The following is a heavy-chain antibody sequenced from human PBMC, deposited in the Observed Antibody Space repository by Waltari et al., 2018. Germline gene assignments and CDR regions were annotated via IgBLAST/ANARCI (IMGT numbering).Heavy chain of an antibody. D-gene: IGHD2-2*01. J-gene: IGHJ4*02. Sequence: QVQLVQSGAEVKKPGASVKVSCKVSGYTLTELSMHWVRQAPGKGREWMGGLDPEDGQTSYAHKLQGRVPMPTDSSTSTAYIGLSGLRSDDTAVYYCAREAPAHRNHFDYWGQRTLVTVSS. CDR2: LDPEDGQT. V-gene: IGHV1-24*01. CDR1: GYTLTELS. CDR3: AREAPAHRNHFDY.